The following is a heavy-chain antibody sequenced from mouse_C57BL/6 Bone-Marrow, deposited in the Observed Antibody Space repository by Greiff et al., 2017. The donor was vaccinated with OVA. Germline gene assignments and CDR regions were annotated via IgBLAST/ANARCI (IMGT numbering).Heavy chain of an antibody. V-gene: IGHV1-76*01. Sequence: QVQLQQSGAELVRPGASVKLSCKASGYTFTDYYINWVKQRPGQGLEWIARIYPGSGNTYYNEKFKGKATLTAEKSSSTAYMQLSSLTSEDSAVYFCARKANWAYFDYWGQGTTLTVSS. CDR3: ARKANWAYFDY. D-gene: IGHD4-1*01. CDR2: IYPGSGNT. J-gene: IGHJ2*01. CDR1: GYTFTDYY.